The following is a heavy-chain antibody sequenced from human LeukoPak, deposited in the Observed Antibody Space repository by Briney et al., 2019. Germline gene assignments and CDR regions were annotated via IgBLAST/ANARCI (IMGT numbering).Heavy chain of an antibody. V-gene: IGHV3-23*01. D-gene: IGHD3-22*01. CDR3: AKDSDSSGFMNGDVAFDI. J-gene: IGHJ3*02. CDR1: GFTFSSYG. CDR2: ISGSGGST. Sequence: GGTLRLSCAASGFTFSSYGMSWVRQAPGKGLEWVSAISGSGGSTYYADSVKGGFTISRDNSKNTLYLQMNSLRAEDTAVYYCAKDSDSSGFMNGDVAFDIWGQGTMVTASS.